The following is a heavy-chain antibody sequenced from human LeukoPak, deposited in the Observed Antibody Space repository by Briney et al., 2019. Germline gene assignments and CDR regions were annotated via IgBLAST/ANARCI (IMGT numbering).Heavy chain of an antibody. D-gene: IGHD4-23*01. J-gene: IGHJ5*02. V-gene: IGHV1-46*01. Sequence: ASVKVSCKASGYAFTSYYMHWVRQTPGQGLEWMGIINPSGGSTSYAQKFQGRVTMTRDTSTSTVYMELSSLRSEDTAVYYCAWTTVATRWLDPWGQGTLVTVSS. CDR3: AWTTVATRWLDP. CDR2: INPSGGST. CDR1: GYAFTSYY.